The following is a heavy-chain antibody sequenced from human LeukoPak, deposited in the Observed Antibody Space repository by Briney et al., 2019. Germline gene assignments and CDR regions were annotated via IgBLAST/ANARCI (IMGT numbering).Heavy chain of an antibody. CDR3: ARPRDNYGSIWDY. J-gene: IGHJ4*02. V-gene: IGHV3-7*05. CDR1: GFTFSTYW. D-gene: IGHD3-10*01. Sequence: PGGSLRLSCAASGFTFSTYWITGVRRAPGKGQESGASINQEGREKYYVDSVKGRFTISRDNAKNALDVQKNSLRGEDTAVYYCARPRDNYGSIWDYWGQGTLVTVSS. CDR2: INQEGREK.